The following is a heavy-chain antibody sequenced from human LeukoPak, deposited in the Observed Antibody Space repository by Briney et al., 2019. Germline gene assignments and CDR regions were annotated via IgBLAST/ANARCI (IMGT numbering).Heavy chain of an antibody. D-gene: IGHD1-26*01. J-gene: IGHJ4*02. Sequence: PGESLRLSCAASGFIFSNFGMHWVRQAPGKGLDWVAFILYDGTNKYYADSVKGRFTVSRDNSKSTLYLQMNSLRAEDTAVYYCARHSGSYPDWGQGTLVTVSS. CDR2: ILYDGTNK. CDR1: GFIFSNFG. V-gene: IGHV3-30*02. CDR3: ARHSGSYPD.